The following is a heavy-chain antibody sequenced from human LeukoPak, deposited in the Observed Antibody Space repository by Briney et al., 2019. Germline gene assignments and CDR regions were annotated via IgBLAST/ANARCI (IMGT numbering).Heavy chain of an antibody. CDR1: GGSIISYY. V-gene: IGHV4-59*12. CDR2: IYYTGST. J-gene: IGHJ3*02. Sequence: SETLSLTCTISGGSIISYYWSWIRQSPGKGLEWIGYIYYTGSTNYNPSLKSRVTISVDTSKNQFSLNLSSVTAADTAMYYCARDESTIGYCSSTTCHAAFDIWGQGTMVTVSS. CDR3: ARDESTIGYCSSTTCHAAFDI. D-gene: IGHD2-2*01.